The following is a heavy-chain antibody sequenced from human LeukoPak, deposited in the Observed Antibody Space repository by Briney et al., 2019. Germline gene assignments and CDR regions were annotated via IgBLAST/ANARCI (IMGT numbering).Heavy chain of an antibody. CDR2: ISGSGDST. V-gene: IGHV3-23*01. D-gene: IGHD1-1*01. CDR1: GFTFSNYV. CDR3: AKGSTGVRT. J-gene: IGHJ5*02. Sequence: PGGSLRLSCAASGFTFSNYVMSWVRQAPGKGLEWVSGISGSGDSTYYAGSVKGRFTISRDNSQNTLYLQMDSLRVEGTAVYYCAKGSTGVRTWGQGTLVSVSS.